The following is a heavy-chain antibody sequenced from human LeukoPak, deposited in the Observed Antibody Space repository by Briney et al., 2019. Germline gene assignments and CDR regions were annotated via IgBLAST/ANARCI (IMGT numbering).Heavy chain of an antibody. Sequence: PGGSLRLSCAASGFTFSSYAMSWVRQAPGKGLEWDSAISGSGGSTYYADSVKGRFTISRDNSKNTLYLQMNSLRAEDTAVYYCAKAETRRLRYFDWLSPRPYYYYGMDVWGQGTTVTVSS. CDR3: AKAETRRLRYFDWLSPRPYYYYGMDV. J-gene: IGHJ6*02. V-gene: IGHV3-23*01. D-gene: IGHD3-9*01. CDR1: GFTFSSYA. CDR2: ISGSGGST.